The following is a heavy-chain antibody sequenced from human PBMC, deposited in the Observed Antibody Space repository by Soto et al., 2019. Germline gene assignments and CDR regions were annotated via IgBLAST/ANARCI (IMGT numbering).Heavy chain of an antibody. J-gene: IGHJ6*02. V-gene: IGHV1-69*06. Sequence: QVQLVQSGAEVKKPGSSVKVSCKASGGTFSSYAISWVRQAPGQGLEWMGGIIPIFGTANYAQKFQGRVTITAEKSTSTAYMELSSLRSEDTAVYYCARGSYYDFWSGYYTGSYYYYGMDVWGQGTTVTVSS. D-gene: IGHD3-3*01. CDR1: GGTFSSYA. CDR3: ARGSYYDFWSGYYTGSYYYYGMDV. CDR2: IIPIFGTA.